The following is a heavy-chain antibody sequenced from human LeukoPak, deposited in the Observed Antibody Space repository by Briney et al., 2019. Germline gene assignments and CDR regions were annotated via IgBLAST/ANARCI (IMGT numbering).Heavy chain of an antibody. J-gene: IGHJ4*02. Sequence: GGSLRLSCAASGFTFGNYAMNWVRQAPGRGLEWVSAISGTGGSTYYADFVKGRFTISRDNAKNALYLQMNTLRAEDTALYSCATRPTVGGTTPTFDHWGQGTPVTVSS. V-gene: IGHV3-23*01. CDR2: ISGTGGST. CDR1: GFTFGNYA. D-gene: IGHD1-26*01. CDR3: ATRPTVGGTTPTFDH.